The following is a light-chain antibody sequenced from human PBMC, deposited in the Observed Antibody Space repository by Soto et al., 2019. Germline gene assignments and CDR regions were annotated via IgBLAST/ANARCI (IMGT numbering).Light chain of an antibody. J-gene: IGLJ1*01. V-gene: IGLV2-11*01. CDR1: SSDVGRFEY. CDR2: DIT. Sequence: LTQPRSVSGSPGQSVTISCTGTSSDVGRFEYVSWYQQHPGEAPKVVVYDITKRPSGVPDRFSGSKSGNTASLTISGFQAEDEADYYCCSYAGIYSYVFGTGTKVTVL. CDR3: CSYAGIYSYV.